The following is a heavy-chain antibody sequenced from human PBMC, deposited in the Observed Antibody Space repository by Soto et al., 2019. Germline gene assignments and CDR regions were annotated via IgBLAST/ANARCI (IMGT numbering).Heavy chain of an antibody. V-gene: IGHV4-59*08. CDR1: GGSISSNY. CDR2: IYNSGST. D-gene: IGHD2-15*01. CDR3: ARLRVVVGTSDWFDP. J-gene: IGHJ5*02. Sequence: QVQLQESGPGLVKSSETLSLTCTVSGGSISSNYWSWIRQPPGKGLEWIGYIYNSGSTNYNPSLKGRVTISVDTSKNQFSLKLSSVTAADTAVYYCARLRVVVGTSDWFDPWGQGTLVTVSS.